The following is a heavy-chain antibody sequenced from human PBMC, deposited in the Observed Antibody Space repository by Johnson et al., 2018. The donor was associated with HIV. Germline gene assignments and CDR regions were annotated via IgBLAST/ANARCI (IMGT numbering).Heavy chain of an antibody. CDR1: GFTFSNYA. CDR3: ARGGVVVVIDAFDI. D-gene: IGHD3-22*01. V-gene: IGHV3-30*04. CDR2: ISYDGSHK. J-gene: IGHJ3*02. Sequence: QVKLVESGGGVVQPGRSLRLSCAASGFTFSNYALHWVRQAPGKGLGWVAVISYDGSHKYYADSVKGRFTISRDNSKNTLYLQMNSLRAEDTAVYYCARGGVVVVIDAFDIWGQGTMVTVSS.